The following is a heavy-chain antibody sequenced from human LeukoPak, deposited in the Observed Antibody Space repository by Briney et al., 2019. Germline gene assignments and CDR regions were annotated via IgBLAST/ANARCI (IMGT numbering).Heavy chain of an antibody. V-gene: IGHV3-74*01. J-gene: IGHJ4*02. CDR1: GFTFSSYS. CDR2: IISDGSST. Sequence: GGSLRLSCAASGFTFSSYSMNWVRQAPGKGLVWVSRIISDGSSTSYADSVKGRFTISRDNARTTLYLQMNSLRAEDTAAYYCARALRYMDFDYWGQGTLVTVSS. CDR3: ARALRYMDFDY. D-gene: IGHD5-24*01.